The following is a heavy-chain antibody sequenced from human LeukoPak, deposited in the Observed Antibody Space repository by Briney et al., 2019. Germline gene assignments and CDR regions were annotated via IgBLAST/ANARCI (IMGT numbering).Heavy chain of an antibody. Sequence: TGGSLRLSCAASGFSISNYAMSWVRQAPGKGLEWVSGISGGGGSKYYADSMKGRFTISRDNSKNTLYLQMNSLRAEDTAVYYCAKDYYDSSGYSNPYFDYWGQGTLVTVSS. V-gene: IGHV3-23*01. J-gene: IGHJ4*02. CDR2: ISGGGGSK. D-gene: IGHD3-22*01. CDR3: AKDYYDSSGYSNPYFDY. CDR1: GFSISNYA.